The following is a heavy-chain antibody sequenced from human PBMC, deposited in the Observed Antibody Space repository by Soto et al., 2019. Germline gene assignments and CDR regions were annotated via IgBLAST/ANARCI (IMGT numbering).Heavy chain of an antibody. D-gene: IGHD3-22*01. Sequence: SETLSLTWAVAGYSISSGYYWGWIRQPPGKGLEWIGSIYHSGSTYYNPSRKSRVTISVDTAKNQFSLKLSSVTATDTAVYYCARANYDNHFPHDYWGQRTLVTVSS. V-gene: IGHV4-38-2*01. J-gene: IGHJ4*02. CDR2: IYHSGST. CDR1: GYSISSGYY. CDR3: ARANYDNHFPHDY.